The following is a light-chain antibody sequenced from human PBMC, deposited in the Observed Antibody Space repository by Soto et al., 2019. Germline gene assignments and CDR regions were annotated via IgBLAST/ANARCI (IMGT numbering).Light chain of an antibody. CDR2: GAP. CDR1: QRFSIN. J-gene: IGKJ1*01. CDR3: QPYNNLWQ. V-gene: IGKV3-15*01. Sequence: ILLTQSPATLSLSPLGRATLRCRSSQRFSINLAWYQQKPGQSPRLLIYGAPTRDTGIPARFSGSRSGTEFNLTISSLQSEDFALYYCQPYNNLWQLAQGTXLDIK.